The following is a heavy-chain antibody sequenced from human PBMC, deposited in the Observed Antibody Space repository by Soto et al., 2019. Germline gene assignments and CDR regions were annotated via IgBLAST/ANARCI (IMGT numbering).Heavy chain of an antibody. Sequence: TVGSLRLSCASSVFTFDDYAMHWVRQSPGKGLEWVSGVSWNSGSIGYADSVKGRFTISRDNAKNSLYLQMNSLRAEDTALYYCAKDITRTNLHWFEPWGQGTLVNVSS. J-gene: IGHJ5*02. CDR3: AKDITRTNLHWFEP. D-gene: IGHD1-7*01. V-gene: IGHV3-9*01. CDR1: VFTFDDYA. CDR2: VSWNSGSI.